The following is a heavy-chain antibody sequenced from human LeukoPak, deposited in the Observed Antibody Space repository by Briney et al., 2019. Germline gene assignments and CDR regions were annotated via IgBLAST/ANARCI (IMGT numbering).Heavy chain of an antibody. J-gene: IGHJ4*02. CDR3: AKATDYSGTYYQFDF. CDR1: GFTFSSYA. CDR2: ISGSGGST. Sequence: PGGSLRLSCAASGFTFSSYAMSWVRQAPGKGLEWVSAISGSGGSTYYADSVKGRFTISRDNSKNTLYLQMNSLRAEDTAVYYCAKATDYSGTYYQFDFWGQGTLVTVSS. V-gene: IGHV3-23*01. D-gene: IGHD1-26*01.